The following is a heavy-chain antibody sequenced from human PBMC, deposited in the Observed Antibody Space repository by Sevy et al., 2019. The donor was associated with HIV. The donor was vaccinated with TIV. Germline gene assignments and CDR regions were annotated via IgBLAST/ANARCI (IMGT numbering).Heavy chain of an antibody. CDR3: ARGVQWLDPFDY. V-gene: IGHV3-9*01. Sequence: GGSLRLSCAVSGFTFDDYAMHWVRQAPGKGLEWVSGISWNSGNIGYADSVKGRFTISRDNAKNSLYLQMNSLRLEDTALYYSARGVQWLDPFDYWGQGTLVTVSS. D-gene: IGHD6-19*01. J-gene: IGHJ4*02. CDR2: ISWNSGNI. CDR1: GFTFDDYA.